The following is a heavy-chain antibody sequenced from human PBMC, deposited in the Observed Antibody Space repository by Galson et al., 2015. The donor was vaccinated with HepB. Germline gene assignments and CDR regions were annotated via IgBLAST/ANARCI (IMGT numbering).Heavy chain of an antibody. D-gene: IGHD1-7*01. CDR2: FSGYDHST. Sequence: SVKVSCKASGYSLSNYGLSWIRQAPGPGLEWLGWFSGYDHSTNYAQKFQGRVTMTADASTGTAYLESRNLRSDDTAVYFCARDSRLELRLNNYFSYGMDVWGQGSAVTVSS. V-gene: IGHV1-18*01. J-gene: IGHJ6*02. CDR1: GYSLSNYG. CDR3: ARDSRLELRLNNYFSYGMDV.